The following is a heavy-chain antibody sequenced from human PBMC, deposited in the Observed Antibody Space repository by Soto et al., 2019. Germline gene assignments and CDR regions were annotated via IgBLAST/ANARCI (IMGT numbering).Heavy chain of an antibody. Sequence: ASVKVSCKASGYTFTSYDINWVRQATGQGLEWMGWMNPNSGNTGYAQKFQGRFTMTRNTSISTAYMELSSLRSEDTAVYYCARRGYSSSWYYYYYYGMDVWGQGTTVTVSS. CDR3: ARRGYSSSWYYYYYYGMDV. V-gene: IGHV1-8*01. D-gene: IGHD6-13*01. CDR1: GYTFTSYD. CDR2: MNPNSGNT. J-gene: IGHJ6*02.